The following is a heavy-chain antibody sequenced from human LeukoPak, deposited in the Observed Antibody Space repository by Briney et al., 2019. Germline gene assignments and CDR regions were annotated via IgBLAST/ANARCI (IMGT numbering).Heavy chain of an antibody. CDR3: ARPYDSSAYHNYFDP. CDR1: GGSTSSYY. D-gene: IGHD3-22*01. Sequence: PSETLSLTCTVSGGSTSSYYWSWIRQPPGKGLEWIGYIYYTGSANYNPSLKSRVTISVDTSKNQFSLKLSSVTAADTAMYYCARPYDSSAYHNYFDPWGQGTLVTVSS. CDR2: IYYTGSA. J-gene: IGHJ5*02. V-gene: IGHV4-59*08.